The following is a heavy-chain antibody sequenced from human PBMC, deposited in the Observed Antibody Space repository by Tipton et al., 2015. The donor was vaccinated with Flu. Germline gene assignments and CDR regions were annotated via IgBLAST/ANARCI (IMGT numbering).Heavy chain of an antibody. D-gene: IGHD3-22*01. CDR3: ARHFRDSSAWFNWFDP. Sequence: TLSLTCNVSGASINNHHWSWIRQPLGKGLEWIGSMYHSGNTYYNDSLKSRVTMSVDTSKNHFSLKLQSVTAADTAVYYCARHFRDSSAWFNWFDPWGQGTLVTVSS. CDR1: GASINNHH. V-gene: IGHV4-59*08. J-gene: IGHJ5*02. CDR2: MYHSGNT.